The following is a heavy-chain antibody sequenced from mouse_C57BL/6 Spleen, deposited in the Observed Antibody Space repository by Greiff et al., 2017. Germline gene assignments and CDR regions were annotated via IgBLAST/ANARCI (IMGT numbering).Heavy chain of an antibody. CDR1: GYTFTSYG. V-gene: IGHV1-81*01. J-gene: IGHJ2*01. CDR2: IYPRSGNT. Sequence: QVQLQQSGAELARPGASVKLSCKASGYTFTSYGISWVKQRIGQGLEWIGEIYPRSGNTYYNEKFKGKATLTADKSSSTAYMELRSLTSEDSAVYFCARSRDVYPYFDYWGQGTTLTVSS. CDR3: ARSRDVYPYFDY.